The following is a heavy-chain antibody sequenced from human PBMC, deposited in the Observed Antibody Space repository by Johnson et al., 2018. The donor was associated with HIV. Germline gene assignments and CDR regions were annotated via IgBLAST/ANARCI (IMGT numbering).Heavy chain of an antibody. D-gene: IGHD1-26*01. J-gene: IGHJ3*02. CDR3: ARVRVGAFDI. Sequence: QVQLVESGGGLVQPGGSLRLSCAASAFAFSSYVMHWVRQAPGKGLDWVTFIRYDGSGKYYADSVNGRFTISRDNSKNTLHLQMSSLRPEDTAVYYCARVRVGAFDIWGQGTMVTVSS. CDR1: AFAFSSYV. V-gene: IGHV3-30*02. CDR2: IRYDGSGK.